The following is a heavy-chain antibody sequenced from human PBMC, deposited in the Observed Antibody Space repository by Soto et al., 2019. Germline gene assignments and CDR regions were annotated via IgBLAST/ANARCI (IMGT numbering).Heavy chain of an antibody. CDR2: TYYRSKWYN. J-gene: IGHJ6*02. V-gene: IGHV6-1*01. D-gene: IGHD2-2*01. Sequence: KQSQTISLTCAISGDSVSSNSAAWNWIRQSPSRGLEWLGRTYYRSKWYNDYAVSVKSRITINPDTSKNQFSLQLNSVTPEDTAVYDCAREPGLVVPANSQNYYYYGMDVWGQGTTVTVSS. CDR1: GDSVSSNSAA. CDR3: AREPGLVVPANSQNYYYYGMDV.